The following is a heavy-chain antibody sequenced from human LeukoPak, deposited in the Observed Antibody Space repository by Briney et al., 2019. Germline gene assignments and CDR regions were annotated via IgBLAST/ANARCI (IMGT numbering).Heavy chain of an antibody. V-gene: IGHV3-23*01. CDR2: ISGSGGST. J-gene: IGHJ4*02. D-gene: IGHD3-3*01. CDR3: AKALRGDVLRFLEWLLYFDY. Sequence: GGSLRLSCAASGFTFSSYAMSWVRQAPGKGLEWVSAISGSGGSTYYADSVKGRLTISRDNSKNTLYLQMNSLRAEDTAVYYCAKALRGDVLRFLEWLLYFDYWGQGTLVTVSS. CDR1: GFTFSSYA.